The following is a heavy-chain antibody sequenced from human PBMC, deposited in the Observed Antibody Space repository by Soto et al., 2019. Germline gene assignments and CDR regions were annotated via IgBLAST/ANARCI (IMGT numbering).Heavy chain of an antibody. J-gene: IGHJ6*02. CDR1: GYTFTSYG. D-gene: IGHD5-18*01. Sequence: ASVKGSCKASGYTFTSYGISWVRQAPGQGLELMGWISAYNGNTNYAQKLQGRVTMTTDTSTSTAYMELRSLRSDDTAVYYCARSMDTAMVTAPYYYYYGMDVWGQGTTVTVYS. CDR3: ARSMDTAMVTAPYYYYYGMDV. CDR2: ISAYNGNT. V-gene: IGHV1-18*04.